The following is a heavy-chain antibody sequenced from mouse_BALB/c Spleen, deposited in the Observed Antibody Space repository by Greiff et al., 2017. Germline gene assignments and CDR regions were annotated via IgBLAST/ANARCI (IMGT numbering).Heavy chain of an antibody. J-gene: IGHJ1*01. V-gene: IGHV3-6*02. CDR1: GYSITSGYY. Sequence: EVKLVESGPGLVKPSQSLSLTCSVTGYSITSGYYWNWIRQFPGNKLEWMGYISYDGSNNYNPSLKNRISITRDTSKNQFFLKLNSVTTEDTATYYCARAAGNYYWYFDVWGAGTTVTVSS. CDR2: ISYDGSN. D-gene: IGHD2-1*01. CDR3: ARAAGNYYWYFDV.